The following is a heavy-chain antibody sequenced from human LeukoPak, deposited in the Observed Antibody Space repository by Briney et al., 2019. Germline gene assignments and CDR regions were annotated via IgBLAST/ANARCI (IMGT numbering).Heavy chain of an antibody. V-gene: IGHV3-33*06. Sequence: PGRSLRLSWAASGFNFSTYAMHWVRQAPGKGLEWVADIWYDGSNQYYADSVKGRFTISRDNSKNTLYLQMNSLRAEDTAVYYCAKDAGTKYYYHFYMDVWGKGTTVTVSS. D-gene: IGHD2-8*01. CDR1: GFNFSTYA. CDR2: IWYDGSNQ. J-gene: IGHJ6*03. CDR3: AKDAGTKYYYHFYMDV.